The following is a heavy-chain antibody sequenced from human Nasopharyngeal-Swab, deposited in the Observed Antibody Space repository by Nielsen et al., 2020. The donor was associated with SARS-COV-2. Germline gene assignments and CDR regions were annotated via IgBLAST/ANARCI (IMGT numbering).Heavy chain of an antibody. Sequence: ASVKVSCKVSGYTLTELSMRWVRQAPGKGLEWMGGFDPEDGETIYAQKFQGRVTMTEDTSTDTAYMELSSLRSEDTAVYYCATDRRQYYYDSSGYYYWRGFDPWGQGTLVTVSS. J-gene: IGHJ5*02. CDR2: FDPEDGET. V-gene: IGHV1-24*01. D-gene: IGHD3-22*01. CDR1: GYTLTELS. CDR3: ATDRRQYYYDSSGYYYWRGFDP.